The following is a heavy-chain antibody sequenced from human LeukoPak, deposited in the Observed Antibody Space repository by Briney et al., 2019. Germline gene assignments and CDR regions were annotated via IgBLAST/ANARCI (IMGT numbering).Heavy chain of an antibody. V-gene: IGHV3-30*02. CDR3: AKEGRSTSCFDY. J-gene: IGHJ4*02. CDR1: GFTFSSYG. Sequence: PGGSLRLSCAASGFTFSSYGMHWVRQAPGKGLEWVAFIRYDGSNKYYEDSVKGRFTITRDNSKNTLYLQMNSLRAEHTAVYYCAKEGRSTSCFDYWGQGTLVTVSS. D-gene: IGHD2-2*01. CDR2: IRYDGSNK.